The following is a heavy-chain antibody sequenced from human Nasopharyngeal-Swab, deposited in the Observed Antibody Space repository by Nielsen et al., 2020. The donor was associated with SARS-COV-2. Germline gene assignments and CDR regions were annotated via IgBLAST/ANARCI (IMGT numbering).Heavy chain of an antibody. CDR3: ARDKARYNWNLSLGWYFDL. Sequence: GGSLRLSCAASGFTFSSYEMNWVRQAPGKGLEWGSYISSSGSTIYYADSVKGRFTISRDNAKNSLYLQMNSLRAEDTAVYYCARDKARYNWNLSLGWYFDLWGRGTLVTVSS. D-gene: IGHD1-20*01. V-gene: IGHV3-48*03. CDR2: ISSSGSTI. J-gene: IGHJ2*01. CDR1: GFTFSSYE.